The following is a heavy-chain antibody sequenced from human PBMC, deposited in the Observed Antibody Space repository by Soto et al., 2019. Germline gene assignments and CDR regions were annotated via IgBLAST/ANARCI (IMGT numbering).Heavy chain of an antibody. CDR2: INHSGST. CDR3: ARTVPLRTVTPYFDY. CDR1: GGSFSGYY. D-gene: IGHD4-17*01. V-gene: IGHV4-34*01. Sequence: PSETLSLTCAVYGGSFSGYYWSWIRQPPGKGLEWIGEINHSGSTNYNPSLKSRVTISVDASKNQFSLKLSSVTAADTAVYYCARTVPLRTVTPYFDYWGQGTLVTVSS. J-gene: IGHJ4*02.